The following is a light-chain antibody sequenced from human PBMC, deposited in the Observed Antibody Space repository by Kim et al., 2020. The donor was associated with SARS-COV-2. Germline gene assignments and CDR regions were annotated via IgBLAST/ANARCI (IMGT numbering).Light chain of an antibody. CDR2: GAS. Sequence: IVLTQSPGTLSLSPGERATLSCRASQSVSSMYLAWYQQKPGQAPRLLIYGASNRATGIPDRFSGSGSGTDFTLTISRLEPEDCAVYYYQQYENSPWTFGQGAKVDIK. V-gene: IGKV3-20*01. J-gene: IGKJ1*01. CDR3: QQYENSPWT. CDR1: QSVSSMY.